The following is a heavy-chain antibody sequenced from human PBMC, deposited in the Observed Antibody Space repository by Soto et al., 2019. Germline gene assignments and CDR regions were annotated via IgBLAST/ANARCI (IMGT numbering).Heavy chain of an antibody. CDR3: ARDIFDN. J-gene: IGHJ4*02. CDR2: ITSSGDRA. Sequence: EVQLVESGGGLAQPGGSLRLSCVASGFTFSYYEMNWVRQAPGKGLEWISYITSSGDRAQYADSVKGRFTISRDNTKNLLYLQMARLSAEDTGLYYCARDIFDNWGQGTLVTVSS. CDR1: GFTFSYYE. V-gene: IGHV3-48*03.